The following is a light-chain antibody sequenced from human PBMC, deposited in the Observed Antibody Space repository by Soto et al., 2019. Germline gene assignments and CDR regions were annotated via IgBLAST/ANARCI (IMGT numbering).Light chain of an antibody. CDR1: QTINSW. Sequence: DIQMTQSPSTLSASVGDRVTIACRASQTINSWVAWYQQKPGKAPRLLIYKTSSLESGVPSRFSGSGSGTEFTLTISSLQPEDFATYSCQQLNCYPLTFGGGGKVDIK. V-gene: IGKV1-5*03. J-gene: IGKJ4*01. CDR3: QQLNCYPLT. CDR2: KTS.